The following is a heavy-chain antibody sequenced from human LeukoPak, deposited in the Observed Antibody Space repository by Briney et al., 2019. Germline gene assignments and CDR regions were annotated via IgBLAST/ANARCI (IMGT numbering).Heavy chain of an antibody. V-gene: IGHV3-30-3*01. J-gene: IGHJ4*02. Sequence: SGGSLRLSCAASGFTFSTYAMHWVRQTPGKGLEWVAFISYDGSNEDYADSVRGRFTISRDNSKNTLYLQMNSLRTEDTAVYYCGGDILTGYPIPYWGQGTLVTVSS. D-gene: IGHD3-9*01. CDR2: ISYDGSNE. CDR1: GFTFSTYA. CDR3: GGDILTGYPIPY.